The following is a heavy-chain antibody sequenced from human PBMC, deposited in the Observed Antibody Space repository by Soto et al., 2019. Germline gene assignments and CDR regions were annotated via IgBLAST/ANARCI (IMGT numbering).Heavy chain of an antibody. V-gene: IGHV1-69*12. CDR1: GGTFSSYT. CDR2: IIPIFGTA. Sequence: QVQLVQSGAEVKKPGSSVTVSCKASGGTFSSYTISWLRQAPGQGLEWMGGIIPIFGTANYAQKFQGRVTITADESTSTAYMELSSRRSEDTAGYYCARGNHRWLQLWYFDLWGRGTLVTVSS. J-gene: IGHJ2*01. D-gene: IGHD5-12*01. CDR3: ARGNHRWLQLWYFDL.